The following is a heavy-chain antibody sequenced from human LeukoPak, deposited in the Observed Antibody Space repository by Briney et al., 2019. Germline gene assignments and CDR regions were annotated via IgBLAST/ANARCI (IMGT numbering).Heavy chain of an antibody. CDR1: GFTFSSYG. CDR2: ISYDGSNK. D-gene: IGHD3-10*01. J-gene: IGHJ6*03. CDR3: AKDPAVRGVILSYYMDV. V-gene: IGHV3-30*18. Sequence: NPGGSLRLSCAASGFTFSSYGMHWVRQAPGKGLEWVAVISYDGSNKYYADSVKGRFTISRDNSKNTLYLQMNSLRAEDTAVYYCAKDPAVRGVILSYYMDVWGKGTTVTISS.